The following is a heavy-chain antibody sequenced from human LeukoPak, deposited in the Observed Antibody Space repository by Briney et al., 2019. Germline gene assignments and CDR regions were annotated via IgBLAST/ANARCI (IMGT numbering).Heavy chain of an antibody. V-gene: IGHV1-8*03. J-gene: IGHJ3*02. Sequence: ASVKVSCKASGYTFTSYDINWVRQATGQGLEWMGWMNPNSGNTGYAQKFRGRVAITRNTSISTAYMELSSLRSEDTAVYYCARGRIVATISDAFDIWGQGTMVTVSS. CDR1: GYTFTSYD. CDR3: ARGRIVATISDAFDI. D-gene: IGHD5-12*01. CDR2: MNPNSGNT.